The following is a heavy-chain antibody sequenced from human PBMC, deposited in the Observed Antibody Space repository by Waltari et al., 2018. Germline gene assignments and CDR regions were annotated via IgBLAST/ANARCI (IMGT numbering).Heavy chain of an antibody. Sequence: EVQLVESGGGLVQPGGSLRLSCAASGFTFSSYWMSWVRQAPGKGLEWEANRKQDGSEKYYVDSVKGRFTISRDNAKNSRYLQMNSLGAEDTAVYYCARAESGSYLFDYWGQGTLVTVSS. J-gene: IGHJ4*02. CDR3: ARAESGSYLFDY. D-gene: IGHD1-26*01. CDR1: GFTFSSYW. V-gene: IGHV3-7*04. CDR2: RKQDGSEK.